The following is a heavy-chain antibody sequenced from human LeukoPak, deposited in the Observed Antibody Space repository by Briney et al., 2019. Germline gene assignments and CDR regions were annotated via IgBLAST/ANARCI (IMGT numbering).Heavy chain of an antibody. Sequence: SETLSLTCAVSGYSISSGYYWGWIRQPPGKGLEWIGNIYHSGSAYYNPSLKSRVTISVDTSKNQFSLKLSSVTAADTAVYYCARDSKHYYYYMDVWGKGTTVTVSS. J-gene: IGHJ6*03. CDR3: ARDSKHYYYYMDV. CDR1: GYSISSGYY. CDR2: IYHSGSA. V-gene: IGHV4-38-2*02. D-gene: IGHD2-2*01.